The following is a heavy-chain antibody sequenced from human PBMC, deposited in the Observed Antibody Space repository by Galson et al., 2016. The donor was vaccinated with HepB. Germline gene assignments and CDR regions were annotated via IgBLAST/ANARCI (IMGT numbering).Heavy chain of an antibody. CDR3: AREGVEARGFDP. D-gene: IGHD2-15*01. CDR1: GYTFTSYY. J-gene: IGHJ5*02. Sequence: SVKVSCKASGYTFTSYYMHWVRQAPGQGLEWMGIINPSGGSTRYAEKFQGRVTMTRDTSTSTVYMEFSSLTSEDTAVYYCAREGVEARGFDPWGQGTLVTVSS. CDR2: INPSGGST. V-gene: IGHV1-46*01.